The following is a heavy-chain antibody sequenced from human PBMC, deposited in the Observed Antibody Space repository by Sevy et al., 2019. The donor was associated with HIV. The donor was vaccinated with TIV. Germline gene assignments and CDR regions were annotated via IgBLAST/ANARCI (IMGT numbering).Heavy chain of an antibody. J-gene: IGHJ4*02. CDR1: GFTFSSYA. CDR3: ANSGYGAIDFDY. D-gene: IGHD3-22*01. CDR2: ISGSGGST. V-gene: IGHV3-23*01. Sequence: GSLRLSCAASGFTFSSYAMSWVRQAPGKGLEWVSAISGSGGSTYYADSVKGRFTISRDNSKNTLYLQMNSLRAEDTAVYYCANSGYGAIDFDYWGQGTLVTVSA.